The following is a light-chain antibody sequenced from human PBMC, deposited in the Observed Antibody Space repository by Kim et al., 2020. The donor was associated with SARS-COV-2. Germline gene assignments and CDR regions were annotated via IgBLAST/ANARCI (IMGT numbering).Light chain of an antibody. CDR3: QQYNLYPLT. Sequence: ASVGYRVTITCRASQTITRWLAWYRQKLGKAPELLIYGASTLQSGVPSRFSGSGSGTEFTLTINGLQPDDFATYYCQQYNLYPLTFGGGTKVDIK. V-gene: IGKV1-5*01. CDR1: QTITRW. J-gene: IGKJ4*01. CDR2: GAS.